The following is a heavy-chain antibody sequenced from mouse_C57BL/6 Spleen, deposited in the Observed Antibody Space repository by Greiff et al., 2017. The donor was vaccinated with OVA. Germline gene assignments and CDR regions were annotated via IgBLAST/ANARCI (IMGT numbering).Heavy chain of an antibody. CDR2: IDPEDGDT. J-gene: IGHJ3*01. D-gene: IGHD1-1*01. Sequence: EVQLQQSGAELVRPGASVKLSCTASGFNIKDYYMHWVKQRPEQGLEWIGRIDPEDGDTEYAPKFQGKATMTADTSSNTAYLQLSSLTSEDTAVYYCTTPSYYGSSYGFAYWGQGTLVTVSA. CDR1: GFNIKDYY. V-gene: IGHV14-1*01. CDR3: TTPSYYGSSYGFAY.